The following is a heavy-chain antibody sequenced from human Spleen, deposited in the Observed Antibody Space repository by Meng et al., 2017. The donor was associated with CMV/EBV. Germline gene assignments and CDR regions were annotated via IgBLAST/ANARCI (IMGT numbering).Heavy chain of an antibody. CDR2: IYWDDDQ. D-gene: IGHD4/OR15-4a*01. V-gene: IGHV2-5*02. CDR3: AHVPPYGAGTFDY. CDR1: GFSLTDSGVG. J-gene: IGHJ4*02. Sequence: FSGFSLTDSGVGVGWLRQHTGRALEWLALIYWDDDQRYSPSLKSRLSITKDTSENQVVLTMTNMDPVDTATYYCAHVPPYGAGTFDYWGQGTLVTVSS.